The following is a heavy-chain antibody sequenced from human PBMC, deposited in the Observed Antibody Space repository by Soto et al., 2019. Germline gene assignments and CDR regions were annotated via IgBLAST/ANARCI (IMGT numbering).Heavy chain of an antibody. CDR1: GFTFSSYA. Sequence: QVQLVESGGGVVQPGRSLRLSCAASGFTFSSYAMHWVRQAPGKGLEWVAVISYDGSNKYYADSVKGRFTISRDNSKNTLYLQMNSRRAEDTAVYYCAREREAFDIWGQGTMVTVS. CDR3: AREREAFDI. D-gene: IGHD1-26*01. CDR2: ISYDGSNK. V-gene: IGHV3-30-3*01. J-gene: IGHJ3*02.